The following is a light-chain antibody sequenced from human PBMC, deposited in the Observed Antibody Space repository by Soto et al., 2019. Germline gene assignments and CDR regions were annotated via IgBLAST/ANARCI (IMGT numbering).Light chain of an antibody. V-gene: IGKV3-20*01. J-gene: IGKJ5*01. Sequence: PGERATLSRRASQTVSSNYLAWCQQRPGQAPRLLIYGASTRAAGIPDRFSGSGSGTDFTLTITRLEPEESAVYFCQQYTGPPTTFGQGTRLEI. CDR1: QTVSSNY. CDR2: GAS. CDR3: QQYTGPPTT.